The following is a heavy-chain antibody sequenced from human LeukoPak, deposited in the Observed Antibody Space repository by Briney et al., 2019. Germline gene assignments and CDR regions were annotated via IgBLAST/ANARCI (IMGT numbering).Heavy chain of an antibody. CDR2: ISAYNGNT. CDR3: ARGSYCGGDCYLPGSLGY. Sequence: GASVKVSCKASGYTFTSYAMNWVRQAPGQGLEWMGWISAYNGNTNYAQKLQGRVTMTTDTSTSTAYMELRSLRSDDTAVYYCARGSYCGGDCYLPGSLGYWGQGTLVTVSS. D-gene: IGHD2-21*01. CDR1: GYTFTSYA. J-gene: IGHJ4*02. V-gene: IGHV1-18*01.